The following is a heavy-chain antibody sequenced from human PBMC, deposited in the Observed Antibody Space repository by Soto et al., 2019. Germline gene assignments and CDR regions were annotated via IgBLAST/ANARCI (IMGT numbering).Heavy chain of an antibody. CDR2: FDPEDGET. D-gene: IGHD6-13*01. Sequence: GASVKVSCKVSGYTLTELSMHWVRQAPGQGLEWMGGFDPEDGETIYAQKFQGRVTMTEDTSTDTAYMELSSLRSEDTAVYYCATKGRWYVGYYYYGMDVWAKGPRSPSP. CDR3: ATKGRWYVGYYYYGMDV. J-gene: IGHJ6*02. V-gene: IGHV1-24*01. CDR1: GYTLTELS.